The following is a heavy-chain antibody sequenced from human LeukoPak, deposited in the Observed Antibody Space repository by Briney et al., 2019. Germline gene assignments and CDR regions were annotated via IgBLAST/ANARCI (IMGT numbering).Heavy chain of an antibody. CDR1: GFTFGDYA. D-gene: IGHD1-26*01. CDR3: ARVLSGCETTRCELDY. Sequence: KPGGSLRLSCTASGFTFGDYAMSWVRQAPGKGLEWVSSISSSSTYIYYADSVKGRVTISRDNAKNSLYLQMNSLRAEDTAVYYCARVLSGCETTRCELDYWGQGTLVTVSS. J-gene: IGHJ4*02. V-gene: IGHV3-21*01. CDR2: ISSSSTYI.